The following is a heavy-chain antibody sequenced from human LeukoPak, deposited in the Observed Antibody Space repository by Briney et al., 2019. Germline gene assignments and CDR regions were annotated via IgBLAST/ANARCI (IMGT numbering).Heavy chain of an antibody. V-gene: IGHV1-2*04. D-gene: IGHD1-26*01. J-gene: IGHJ4*02. CDR2: INPNSGGT. Sequence: AAVTVSFKACGYTFTGYYMHGVRQARGQGVEGMGWINPNSGGTNYAQKFQGWVTMTRDTSISTAYMELSRLRSDDTAVYYCARSFNSGSYPLGLYYFDYWGQGTLVTVSS. CDR1: GYTFTGYY. CDR3: ARSFNSGSYPLGLYYFDY.